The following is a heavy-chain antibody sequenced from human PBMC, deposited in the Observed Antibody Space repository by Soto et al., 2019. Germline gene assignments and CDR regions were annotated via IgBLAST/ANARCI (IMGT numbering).Heavy chain of an antibody. V-gene: IGHV4-59*01. J-gene: IGHJ4*02. CDR3: ARSGYSYGYFDY. Sequence: PSETLSLTCTVSGGSISNYYWSWIRLPPGKGLEWIGHIYYSGSTNYNPSLKSRVTISVDTSKNQFSLKLSSVTAADTAVYYCARSGYSYGYFDYWGQGTLVTVS. CDR1: GGSISNYY. CDR2: IYYSGST. D-gene: IGHD5-18*01.